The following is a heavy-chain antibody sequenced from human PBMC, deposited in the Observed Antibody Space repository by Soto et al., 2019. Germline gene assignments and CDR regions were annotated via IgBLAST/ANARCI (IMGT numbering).Heavy chain of an antibody. CDR1: GGTSRTYG. Sequence: GASVKVSCKVSGGTSRTYGINWVRQAPGQGLEWMGGIIRISGPTKYAQKFQGRVTITADESTSTVYMELSSLRSEDTAVYYCAYRPGKQLIGLGDMDVWGQGTTVTVSS. J-gene: IGHJ6*02. CDR3: AYRPGKQLIGLGDMDV. V-gene: IGHV1-69*13. CDR2: IIRISGPT. D-gene: IGHD1-1*01.